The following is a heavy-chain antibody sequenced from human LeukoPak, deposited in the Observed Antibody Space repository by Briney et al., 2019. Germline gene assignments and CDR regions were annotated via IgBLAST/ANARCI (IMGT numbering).Heavy chain of an antibody. J-gene: IGHJ3*02. CDR1: GGSISGSNYY. CDR2: IYYGGDT. Sequence: KASETLSLTCTVSGGSISGSNYYWGWIRQPPGQGLEWIGSIYYGGDTYYNPSLKSRVTISVDTSKNQFSLKLSSVTAADTAVYYCARALPTLPAAPFDAFDIWGQGTMVTVSS. V-gene: IGHV4-39*07. CDR3: ARALPTLPAAPFDAFDI. D-gene: IGHD2-2*01.